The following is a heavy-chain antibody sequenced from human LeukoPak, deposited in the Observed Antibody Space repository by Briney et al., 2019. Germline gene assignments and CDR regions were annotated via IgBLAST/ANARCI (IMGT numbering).Heavy chain of an antibody. V-gene: IGHV4-38-2*01. CDR1: GYSISSGYY. Sequence: PSETLSLTCAVSGYSISSGYYWGWIRQPPGKGPEWIGSVFHTGSSYYIPSLKSRVTISVDTSKNQFSLEVSSVTAADTAIYYCASGISTTGHDYWGPGTLVTVSS. CDR2: VFHTGSS. CDR3: ASGISTTGHDY. J-gene: IGHJ4*02. D-gene: IGHD4-11*01.